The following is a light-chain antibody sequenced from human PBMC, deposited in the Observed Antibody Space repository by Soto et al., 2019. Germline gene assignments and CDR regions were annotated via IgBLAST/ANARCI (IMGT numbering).Light chain of an antibody. Sequence: QSVLTQPPSASFTPGQRVTISCSGSSSNIGGNTVNWYQQLPGTAPRLLIYNDRQRPSGVPDRFSASKSGTSASLAISGLQSEDEGDYYCATWDASLSLLYVFGTGTKVTVL. J-gene: IGLJ1*01. CDR2: NDR. V-gene: IGLV1-44*01. CDR1: SSNIGGNT. CDR3: ATWDASLSLLYV.